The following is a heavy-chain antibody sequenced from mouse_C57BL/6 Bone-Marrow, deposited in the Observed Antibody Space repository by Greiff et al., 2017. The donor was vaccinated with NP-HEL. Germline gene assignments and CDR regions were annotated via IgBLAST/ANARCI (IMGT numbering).Heavy chain of an antibody. CDR2: IHPNSGST. D-gene: IGHD3-2*02. Sequence: QVQLQQPGAELVKPGASVKLSCKASGYTFTSYWMHWVKQRPGQGLEWIGMIHPNSGSTNYNEKFKSKATLTVDKSSSTAYMQLSSLTSEDSAVDYCARWTAQAFSWFAYWGQGTLVTVSA. V-gene: IGHV1-64*01. CDR1: GYTFTSYW. J-gene: IGHJ3*01. CDR3: ARWTAQAFSWFAY.